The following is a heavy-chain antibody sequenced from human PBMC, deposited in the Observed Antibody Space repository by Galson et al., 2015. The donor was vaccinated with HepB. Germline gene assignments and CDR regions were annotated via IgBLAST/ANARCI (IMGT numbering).Heavy chain of an antibody. CDR1: GFTVSSHY. CDR2: IYSGGST. D-gene: IGHD2-21*02. CDR3: ARCGGDCYPFNFDY. Sequence: SLRLSCAASGFTVSSHYMSWVRQAPGKGLEWVSVIYSGGSTPYADSVKGRFTISRDNSENTLYLQMNRLRAEDTAVYYCARCGGDCYPFNFDYWGQGTLVTVSS. J-gene: IGHJ4*02. V-gene: IGHV3-53*01.